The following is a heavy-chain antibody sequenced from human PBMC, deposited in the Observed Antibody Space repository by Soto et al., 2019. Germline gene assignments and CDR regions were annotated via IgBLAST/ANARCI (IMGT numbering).Heavy chain of an antibody. J-gene: IGHJ6*02. Sequence: LVTLSLTCTVSGGYIVYSYCSWIRRPPGKGLEWIAYIYDTGISGYTPSTSYNPSLKSRVTMSVDTSKSQFSLKLTSVTAADTAVYYCARGEDAFFYYGLDVWGQGITVTVSS. CDR1: GGYIVYSY. CDR2: IYDTGISGYTPST. V-gene: IGHV4-59*01. CDR3: ARGEDAFFYYGLDV.